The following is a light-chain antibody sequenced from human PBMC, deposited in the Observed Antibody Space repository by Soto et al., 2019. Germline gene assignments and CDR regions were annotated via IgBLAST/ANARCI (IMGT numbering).Light chain of an antibody. J-gene: IGKJ1*01. V-gene: IGKV1-12*01. CDR1: QDISNW. Sequence: IQMTQSPSSVSASVGDRVTITCRASQDISNWLVWYQQRPGEAPKLLIFSASNLHRGVPSRFSGSGFGTDFTLTITSLQPEDFGTYFCQQTNNFPWTFGQGTKV. CDR2: SAS. CDR3: QQTNNFPWT.